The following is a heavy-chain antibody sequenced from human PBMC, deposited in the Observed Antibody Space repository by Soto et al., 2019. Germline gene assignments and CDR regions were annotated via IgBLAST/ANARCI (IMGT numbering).Heavy chain of an antibody. V-gene: IGHV1-24*01. CDR3: ATDRERITIFGVVRGLFDY. Sequence: ASVKVSCKVSGYTLTELSMHWVRQAPGKGLEWMGGFDPEDGETIYAQKFQGRVTMTEDTSTDTAYMELSSLRSEDTAVYYCATDRERITIFGVVRGLFDYWGQGTLVTVSS. CDR2: FDPEDGET. CDR1: GYTLTELS. D-gene: IGHD3-3*01. J-gene: IGHJ4*02.